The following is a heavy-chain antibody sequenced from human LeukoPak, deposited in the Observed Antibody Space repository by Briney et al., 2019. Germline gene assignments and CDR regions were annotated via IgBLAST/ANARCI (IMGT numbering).Heavy chain of an antibody. Sequence: ASVTVSFTFSGYTLTELSMHWVRQAPGKGLEWMGGFDPEDGETIYAQKFQGRVTMTEDTATDTAYMELSSLRSEDTDVYYCATGDGDTAMVRRFDYWGQGTLVTVSS. CDR2: FDPEDGET. V-gene: IGHV1-24*01. CDR1: GYTLTELS. J-gene: IGHJ4*02. CDR3: ATGDGDTAMVRRFDY. D-gene: IGHD5-18*01.